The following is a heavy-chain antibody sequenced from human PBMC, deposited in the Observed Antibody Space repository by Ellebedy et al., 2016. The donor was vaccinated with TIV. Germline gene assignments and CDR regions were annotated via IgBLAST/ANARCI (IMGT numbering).Heavy chain of an antibody. Sequence: ASVKVSCKASGYAFDRYIISWVRQAPGQGLEWMGWISAYTGDTNFAQKFRDRVTLTTDTSTGTAYMDLRSLTSDDTAVYYCARDMVQGMVSRYLWFDYWGQGTLVTVSS. CDR2: ISAYTGDT. D-gene: IGHD2-8*01. CDR3: ARDMVQGMVSRYLWFDY. J-gene: IGHJ4*02. CDR1: GYAFDRYI. V-gene: IGHV1-18*01.